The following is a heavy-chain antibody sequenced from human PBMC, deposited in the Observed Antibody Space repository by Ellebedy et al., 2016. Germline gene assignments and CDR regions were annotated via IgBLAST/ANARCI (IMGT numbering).Heavy chain of an antibody. CDR3: AKLYGSGSYYNDYFFDY. J-gene: IGHJ4*02. CDR1: GFTFSSYA. V-gene: IGHV3-23*01. Sequence: GESLKISXAASGFTFSSYAMSWVRQAPGKGLEWVSAISGSAGSTFYADSVKGRFTISRDNSKNTLYLQMNSLRAEDTAVYYCAKLYGSGSYYNDYFFDYWGQGTLVTVSS. D-gene: IGHD3-10*01. CDR2: ISGSAGST.